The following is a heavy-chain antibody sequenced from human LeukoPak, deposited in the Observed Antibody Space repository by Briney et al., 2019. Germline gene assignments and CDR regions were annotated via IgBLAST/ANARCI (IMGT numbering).Heavy chain of an antibody. D-gene: IGHD3-10*01. Sequence: GGSLRLSCAASGFTFSSYAMSWVRQAPGKGLEWVPAISGSGGSTYYADSVKGRFTISRDNSKNTLYLQMNSLRAEDTAVYYCAKGWFGELFGYWGQGTLVTVSS. CDR2: ISGSGGST. V-gene: IGHV3-23*01. CDR3: AKGWFGELFGY. J-gene: IGHJ4*02. CDR1: GFTFSSYA.